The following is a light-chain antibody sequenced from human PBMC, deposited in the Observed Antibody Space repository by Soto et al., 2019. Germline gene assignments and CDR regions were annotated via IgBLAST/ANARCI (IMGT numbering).Light chain of an antibody. CDR1: SSDVGGYNY. J-gene: IGLJ2*01. Sequence: QSALTHPASVSWSPGHAVSISCTGTSSDVGGYNYVSWYQQHPGKAPKLIIYEVSTRPSGVSNRFSGSKSGNTASLTISGLQAEDAADDYCFSYTSSSTLVVFGGGTPLPV. CDR2: EVS. CDR3: FSYTSSSTLVV. V-gene: IGLV2-14*01.